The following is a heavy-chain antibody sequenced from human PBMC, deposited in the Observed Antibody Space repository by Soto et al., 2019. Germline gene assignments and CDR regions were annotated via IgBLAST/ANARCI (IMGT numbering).Heavy chain of an antibody. CDR1: GYTFTAYA. Sequence: ASVKVSCKASGYTFTAYAMHWVAQAPGQGLEWMGWINPNSGDATYAQKFQGRVTMTMDTSITTAYMELSSLSCDDTAVYYCAREASAVLAIDYWGQGTMVTVSS. J-gene: IGHJ4*02. CDR3: AREASAVLAIDY. CDR2: INPNSGDA. D-gene: IGHD6-19*01. V-gene: IGHV1-2*02.